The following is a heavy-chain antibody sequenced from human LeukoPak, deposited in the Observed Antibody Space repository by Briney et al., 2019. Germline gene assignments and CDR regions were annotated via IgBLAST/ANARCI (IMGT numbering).Heavy chain of an antibody. D-gene: IGHD6-19*01. CDR1: GYTFTSYG. CDR2: ISAHNGNT. CDR3: ARESDDSSGWYRARYFDY. Sequence: ASVKVSCKASGYTFTSYGISWVRQAPGQGLEWMGWISAHNGNTNYAQKLQGRVTMTTDTSTSTAYMELRSLRSDDTAVYYCARESDDSSGWYRARYFDYWGQGTLVTVSS. V-gene: IGHV1-18*01. J-gene: IGHJ4*02.